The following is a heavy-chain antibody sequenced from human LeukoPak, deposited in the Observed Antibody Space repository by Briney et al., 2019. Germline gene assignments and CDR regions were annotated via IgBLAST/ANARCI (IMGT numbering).Heavy chain of an antibody. J-gene: IGHJ4*02. CDR1: GFTFSAYN. Sequence: GGSLRLSCAASGFTFSAYNMIWVRQAPGKGLEWVSSISSSSSYIYYTDSVKGRFTISRDNSKNTLYLQMNSLRAEDTAVYYCAKGYDILTGYYDYWGQGTLVTVSS. CDR2: ISSSSSYI. D-gene: IGHD3-9*01. V-gene: IGHV3-21*04. CDR3: AKGYDILTGYYDY.